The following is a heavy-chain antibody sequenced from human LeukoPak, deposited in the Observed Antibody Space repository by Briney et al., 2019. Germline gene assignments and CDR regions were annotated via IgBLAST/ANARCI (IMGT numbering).Heavy chain of an antibody. Sequence: ASVKVSCKASGYTFTGYYIHWVRQAPGQGLEWMGWINPNSGVTNYVQKFQGRVTMTRDTSISTAYMELSSLRPDDTAVYYCARTRYCSSTSCYESLYYYYYYMDVWGKGTTVTVSS. CDR2: INPNSGVT. CDR1: GYTFTGYY. J-gene: IGHJ6*03. D-gene: IGHD2-2*01. CDR3: ARTRYCSSTSCYESLYYYYYYMDV. V-gene: IGHV1-2*02.